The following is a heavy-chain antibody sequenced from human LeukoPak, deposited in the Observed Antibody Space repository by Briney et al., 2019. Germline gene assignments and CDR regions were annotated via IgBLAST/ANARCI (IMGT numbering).Heavy chain of an antibody. V-gene: IGHV3-30*18. D-gene: IGHD4-17*01. CDR1: GFTFTGYG. CDR2: ISYGGGNK. CDR3: PQTTVTDYFDY. J-gene: IGHJ4*02. Sequence: GGSLRLSCAASGFTFTGYGMHWVRQAPGKGPEWVAVISYGGGNKYYADSVKGRFTISRDTSKNTLYLQMNSLRAEDTAVYYCPQTTVTDYFDYWGQGTLVTVSS.